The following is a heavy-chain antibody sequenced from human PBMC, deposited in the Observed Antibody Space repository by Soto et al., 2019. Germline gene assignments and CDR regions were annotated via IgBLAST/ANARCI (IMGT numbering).Heavy chain of an antibody. J-gene: IGHJ4*02. CDR2: FYHTGST. V-gene: IGHV4-38-2*02. Sequence: ETLSPTCPVSDYSISSDYYWCWIRQSPGNGLEWIASFYHTGSTHYNPSLKSRVIISLDTPKNQFSLKLSSVTAADTAVYYCARGYDTALAPIFWGQGILVTVSS. CDR3: ARGYDTALAPIF. D-gene: IGHD5-18*01. CDR1: DYSISSDYY.